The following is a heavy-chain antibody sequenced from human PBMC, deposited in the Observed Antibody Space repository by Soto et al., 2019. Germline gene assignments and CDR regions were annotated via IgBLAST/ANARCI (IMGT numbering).Heavy chain of an antibody. CDR2: ISAYNGDT. CDR3: ARDNGGLAAPGTDWFDP. Sequence: QVQLVQSGAEVRKPGASVTISCKASGYTFRNYGITWVRQAPGQGLEWMGWISAYNGDTKYAEKVQGRLTMTTDTSTSTAYMELRSLRSDDTAVYYCARDNGGLAAPGTDWFDPWGQGTLVTVSS. J-gene: IGHJ5*02. D-gene: IGHD6-13*01. V-gene: IGHV1-18*01. CDR1: GYTFRNYG.